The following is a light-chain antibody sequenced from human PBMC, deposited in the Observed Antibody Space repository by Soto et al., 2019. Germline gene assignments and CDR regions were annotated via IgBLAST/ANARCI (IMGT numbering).Light chain of an antibody. V-gene: IGLV2-14*01. Sequence: QSVLTQPASVSGSPGQSITISCTGTISDIGAYNFVSWYQQHPGKAPILMIYHATDRPSGVSNRFSASKSGNTASLTISGLQAEDEADYYCSSYTNSSTFVFGTGTKVTXL. CDR1: ISDIGAYNF. J-gene: IGLJ1*01. CDR3: SSYTNSSTFV. CDR2: HAT.